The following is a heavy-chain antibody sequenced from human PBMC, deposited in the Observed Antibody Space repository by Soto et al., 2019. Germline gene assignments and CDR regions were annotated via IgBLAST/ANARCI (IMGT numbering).Heavy chain of an antibody. J-gene: IGHJ3*02. Sequence: SETLSLTCTVSGGSISTFYWSWVRQPPGKGLEWIGYIYYTGTTNYNPSLRSRVTISIDTSKDQFSLKLNSVTAADTAVYFCAREVFSRLYDSGYDYTDVAFDTWGQGKMVT. CDR2: IYYTGTT. CDR1: GGSISTFY. V-gene: IGHV4-59*01. D-gene: IGHD5-12*01. CDR3: AREVFSRLYDSGYDYTDVAFDT.